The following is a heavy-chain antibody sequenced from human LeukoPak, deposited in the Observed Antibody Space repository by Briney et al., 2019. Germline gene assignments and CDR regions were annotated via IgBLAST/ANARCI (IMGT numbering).Heavy chain of an antibody. CDR1: GGSIISSTYY. CDR2: IFYSGTT. J-gene: IGHJ4*02. CDR3: ARDLGHVDTPMLYNY. Sequence: PSETLSLTCSVSGGSIISSTYYWGWIRQPPWKGLEWIGSIFYSGTTDYNPSLKSRVTISVDTSKNQFSLKMRSVTAADTAVYYCARDLGHVDTPMLYNYWGQGTLVAVSS. D-gene: IGHD5-18*01. V-gene: IGHV4-39*07.